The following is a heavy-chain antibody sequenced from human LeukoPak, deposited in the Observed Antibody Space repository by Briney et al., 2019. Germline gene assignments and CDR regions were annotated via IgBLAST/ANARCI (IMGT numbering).Heavy chain of an antibody. D-gene: IGHD3-16*01. CDR1: GFTFSSYW. Sequence: GGSLRLSCAASGFTFSSYWMSWVRQAQGKGLEWVANIKQDGSEKYYVDSVTGRFTISRDNAKNSLYLQMNSLRAEDTAVYYCASWVGGGRYFDYWGQGTLVTVSS. V-gene: IGHV3-7*03. CDR2: IKQDGSEK. CDR3: ASWVGGGRYFDY. J-gene: IGHJ4*02.